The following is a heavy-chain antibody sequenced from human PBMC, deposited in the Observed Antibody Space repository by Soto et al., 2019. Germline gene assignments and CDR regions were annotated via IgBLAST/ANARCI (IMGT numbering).Heavy chain of an antibody. CDR1: VFTFGIYA. CDR3: ERVAHEYSSTKRRFEL. Sequence: PGLSXRLSGSSSVFTFGIYAISLFRHAPGKGLECVSSISGSGGSIYYAHSVKGRFTISRDKTKNTLDLQMNSLRAEETAVYHCERVAHEYSSTKRRFELWGQGTLVTVYS. J-gene: IGHJ4*02. CDR2: ISGSGGSI. V-gene: IGHV3-23*01. D-gene: IGHD6-13*01.